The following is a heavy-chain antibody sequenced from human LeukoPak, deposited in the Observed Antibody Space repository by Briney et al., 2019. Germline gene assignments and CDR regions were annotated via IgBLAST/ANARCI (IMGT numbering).Heavy chain of an antibody. J-gene: IGHJ6*03. V-gene: IGHV3-30*02. Sequence: GGSLRLSCAASGFAFSRHGIHWVRQAPGKGLEWVAFIPYDGSNKFYADSVKGRFTISRDNSKNTLYLQMNSLRTEDTAVYYCAKGVGGSASYYYMDVWGKGTTVTVSS. D-gene: IGHD3-10*01. CDR2: IPYDGSNK. CDR3: AKGVGGSASYYYMDV. CDR1: GFAFSRHG.